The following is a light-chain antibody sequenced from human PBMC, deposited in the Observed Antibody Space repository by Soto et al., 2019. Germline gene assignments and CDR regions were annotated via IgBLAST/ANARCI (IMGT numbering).Light chain of an antibody. CDR2: GAS. Sequence: ELVLTQSPGTLSLSPGERATLSCRASQSVTSSYLAWYQQKPGQAPRLLIYGASSRATGIPDRFSGSGSGTDFTLTISRLEPQDFAMYYCHQYGSSPLTFGGGTKVEIK. V-gene: IGKV3-20*01. CDR1: QSVTSSY. J-gene: IGKJ4*01. CDR3: HQYGSSPLT.